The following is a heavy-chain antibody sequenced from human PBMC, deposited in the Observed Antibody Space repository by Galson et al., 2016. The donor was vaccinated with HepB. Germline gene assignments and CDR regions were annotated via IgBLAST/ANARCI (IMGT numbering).Heavy chain of an antibody. Sequence: SETLSLTCTVSGGSISGHHWSWIRQPPGKGLEWIGYIYYSGRTYYNPSLMSRLTISVDTSKNQFSLRLSSVAAADTAVYYCARHGRTAAVEFDYWGQGTLVTVSS. CDR2: IYYSGRT. CDR1: GGSISGHH. D-gene: IGHD6-13*01. CDR3: ARHGRTAAVEFDY. V-gene: IGHV4-59*08. J-gene: IGHJ4*02.